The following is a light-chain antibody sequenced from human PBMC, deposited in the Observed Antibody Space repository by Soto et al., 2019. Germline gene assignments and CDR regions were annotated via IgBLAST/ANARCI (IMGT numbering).Light chain of an antibody. V-gene: IGKV3D-20*02. Sequence: EIVMSQSPATLSVSPGERATLSCRASQSVSSSYLAWYQQKPGQAPRLLIYGASSRATGIPDRFSGSGSGTDFTLTISSLEPEDFAVYYCQQRSNWQLPFGGGTKVDIK. CDR1: QSVSSSY. J-gene: IGKJ4*01. CDR2: GAS. CDR3: QQRSNWQLP.